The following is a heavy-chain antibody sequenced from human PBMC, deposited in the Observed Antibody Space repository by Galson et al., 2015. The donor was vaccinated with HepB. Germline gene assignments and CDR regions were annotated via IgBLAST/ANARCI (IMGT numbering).Heavy chain of an antibody. CDR3: AREGPTLFYDSSGPTQFDY. V-gene: IGHV3-11*06. D-gene: IGHD3-22*01. J-gene: IGHJ4*02. CDR1: GFTFSDYY. CDR2: ISSSSSYT. Sequence: SLRLSCAASGFTFSDYYMSWIRQAPGKGLEWVSYISSSSSYTNYADSVKGRFTISRDNAKNSLYLQMNSLRAEDTAVYYCAREGPTLFYDSSGPTQFDYWGQGTLVTVSS.